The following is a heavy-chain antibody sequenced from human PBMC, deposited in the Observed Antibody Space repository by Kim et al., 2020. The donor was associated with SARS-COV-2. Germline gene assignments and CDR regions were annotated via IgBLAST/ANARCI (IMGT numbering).Heavy chain of an antibody. Sequence: TSHPPLKSRVPLSVDTSKNQFSLKLSSVTAADTAVYYCARDRARGGWFDPWGQGTLVTVSS. D-gene: IGHD1-26*01. J-gene: IGHJ5*02. V-gene: IGHV4-59*01. CDR3: ARDRARGGWFDP.